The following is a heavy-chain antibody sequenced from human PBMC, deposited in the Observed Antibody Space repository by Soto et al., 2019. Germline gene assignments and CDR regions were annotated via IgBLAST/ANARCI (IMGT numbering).Heavy chain of an antibody. CDR3: ARTGVVRDKHVFDI. V-gene: IGHV4-30-4*01. D-gene: IGHD2-21*01. CDR2: IYYSGST. Sequence: SETLSLTCTVSGGSISSGDYYWSWIRHPPGKGLEWIGYIYYSGSTYYNPSLKSRVTISVDTSKNQFSLKLSSVTSADTAPYSCARTGVVRDKHVFDIWAQGTMVTLSS. J-gene: IGHJ3*02. CDR1: GGSISSGDYY.